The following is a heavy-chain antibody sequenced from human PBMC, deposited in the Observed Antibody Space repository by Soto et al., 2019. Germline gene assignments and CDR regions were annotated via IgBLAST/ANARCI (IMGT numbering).Heavy chain of an antibody. CDR1: GYTFTNYY. CDR3: AIPLARTTPFDY. CDR2: IDPSDSYI. D-gene: IGHD1-7*01. V-gene: IGHV5-10-1*01. J-gene: IGHJ4*02. Sequence: GESLKISCQASGYTFTNYYIAWVRQVPGKGLEWMGRIDPSDSYIKYSPSFEGHVTMSVDKSISTAFLQWSRLEASDTAMYFCAIPLARTTPFDYWGQGSMVTVSS.